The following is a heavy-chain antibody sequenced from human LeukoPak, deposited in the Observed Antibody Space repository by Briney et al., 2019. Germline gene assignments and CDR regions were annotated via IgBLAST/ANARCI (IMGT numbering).Heavy chain of an antibody. Sequence: SETLSLTCTVSGGSINNYYWSWIRQPPGKGLEWIGYIYYSGSTNYTPSLKSRVTISVDTPKNQFSLKLTSVTAADTAVYYCARERSMVRGMSWFDPWGQGTLVTVSS. D-gene: IGHD3-10*01. CDR3: ARERSMVRGMSWFDP. CDR2: IYYSGST. J-gene: IGHJ5*02. CDR1: GGSINNYY. V-gene: IGHV4-59*01.